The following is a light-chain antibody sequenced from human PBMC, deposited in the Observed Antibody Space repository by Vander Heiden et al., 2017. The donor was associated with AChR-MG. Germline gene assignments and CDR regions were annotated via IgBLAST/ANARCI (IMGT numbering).Light chain of an antibody. Sequence: DIQMTQSPSTLSASVGDRVTIPCRAGHFRSDWLAWYQQKPGKAPKLLIYEASTWESGVPSRFSGSGSGTEFTLTISSLQPDDFATYYCQQDNNYPYAFGQGTKLEI. V-gene: IGKV1-5*01. CDR1: HFRSDW. CDR3: QQDNNYPYA. CDR2: EAS. J-gene: IGKJ2*01.